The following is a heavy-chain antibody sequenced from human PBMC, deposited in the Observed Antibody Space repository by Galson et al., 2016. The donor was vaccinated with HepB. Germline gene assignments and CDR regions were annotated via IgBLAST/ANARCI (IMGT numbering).Heavy chain of an antibody. CDR2: ISTSGGST. Sequence: ETLSLTCTVSGGSISSSSYYWGWIRQPPGKGLEWISTISTSGGSTYYADSVKGRFTISRDNSKNTLYLQMNSLRAEDTAVYYCAKSRKSTGGASYNSWQGLGVLGLEAVDFWGQGTLVTGSS. V-gene: IGHV3-23*01. D-gene: IGHD2-8*02. CDR1: GGSISSSSYY. CDR3: AKSRKSTGGASYNSWQGLGVLGLEAVDF. J-gene: IGHJ4*02.